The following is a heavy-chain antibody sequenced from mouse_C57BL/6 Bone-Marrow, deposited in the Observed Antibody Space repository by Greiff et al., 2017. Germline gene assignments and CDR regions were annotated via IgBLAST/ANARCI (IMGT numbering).Heavy chain of an antibody. J-gene: IGHJ2*01. CDR1: GFSLTSYG. Sequence: QVQLQQSGPGLVQPSQRLSITCTVSGFSLTSYGVHWVRQSPGKGLEWLGVIWSGGSTDYNAAFISRLSISKDNSKSQVFFKMNSLQADDTAIYYCASRSYGYWGQGTTLTVSS. D-gene: IGHD1-1*01. V-gene: IGHV2-2*01. CDR3: ASRSYGY. CDR2: IWSGGST.